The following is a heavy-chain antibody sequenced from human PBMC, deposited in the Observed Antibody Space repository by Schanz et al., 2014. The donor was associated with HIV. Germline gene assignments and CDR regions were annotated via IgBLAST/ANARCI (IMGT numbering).Heavy chain of an antibody. CDR1: GFTFSGYL. V-gene: IGHV3-74*01. CDR2: ISADGSST. Sequence: VQLVESGGGVVQPGRSLRLSCAVSGFTFSGYLMQWVREVPGKGLLPVSHISADGSSTDYADSVKGRFTISRDNAKNTLYLQMNSLTAEDTAVYYCVRDVHFKLDVWGHGTTVTVSS. J-gene: IGHJ6*02. CDR3: VRDVHFKLDV.